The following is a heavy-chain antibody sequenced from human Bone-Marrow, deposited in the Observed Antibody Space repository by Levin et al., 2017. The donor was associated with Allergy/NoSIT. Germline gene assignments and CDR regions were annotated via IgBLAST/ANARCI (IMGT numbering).Heavy chain of an antibody. CDR2: IGTTSGHI. J-gene: IGHJ4*02. CDR1: GFIFSRYR. D-gene: IGHD3-16*01. CDR3: AREEYDPRDC. Sequence: RSGGSLRLSCVGSGFIFSRYRMNWVRQAPGKGLEWVALIGTTSGHIFYAESARDRFTISRDDAKNSVYLQMNRLRDEDTGVYYCAREEYDPRDCWGQGTQVIVSS. V-gene: IGHV3-21*01.